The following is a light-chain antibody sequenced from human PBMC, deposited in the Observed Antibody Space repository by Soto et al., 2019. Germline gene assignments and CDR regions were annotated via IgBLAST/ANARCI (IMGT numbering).Light chain of an antibody. CDR2: SNN. CDR3: AAWDDSMHGSEV. CDR1: SSNIGSNT. V-gene: IGLV1-44*01. J-gene: IGLJ1*01. Sequence: QSVLTQPPSATGTPGQRITISCSGSSSNIGSNTVNWYQQLPGTAPKLLIYSNNQRPSGVPDRFSGSKSGTSASLSISGHQSEDEADYYCAAWDDSMHGSEVFGTGTKVTVL.